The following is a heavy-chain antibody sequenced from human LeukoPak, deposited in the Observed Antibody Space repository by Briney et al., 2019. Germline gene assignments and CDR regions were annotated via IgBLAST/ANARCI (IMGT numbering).Heavy chain of an antibody. D-gene: IGHD1-26*01. J-gene: IGHJ6*02. CDR3: AKHLTATNTYIFFGLDV. V-gene: IGHV3-9*01. CDR1: GFSFKDYG. Sequence: GGSLRLSCAATGFSFKDYGMHWVRQPPGKGPEWVSAINWNGGGTDYADSVKGRFTISRDNAKNSLYLQLSSLRPEDTALYYCAKHLTATNTYIFFGLDVWGQGTSVTVSS. CDR2: INWNGGGT.